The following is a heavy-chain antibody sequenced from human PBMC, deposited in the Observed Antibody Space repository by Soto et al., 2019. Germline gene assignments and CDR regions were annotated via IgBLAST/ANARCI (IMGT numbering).Heavy chain of an antibody. CDR3: AKSGITMVRGVIGDDAFDI. CDR2: ISGSGGST. J-gene: IGHJ3*02. CDR1: GFTFRSHA. Sequence: XASLRLSGAASGFTFRSHAMSWVRQAPVKGLEWVSAISGSGGSTYYADSVKGRFTISRDNSKNTLYLQMNSLGAEDTAVYYCAKSGITMVRGVIGDDAFDIWGQGTMVTVSS. D-gene: IGHD3-10*01. V-gene: IGHV3-23*01.